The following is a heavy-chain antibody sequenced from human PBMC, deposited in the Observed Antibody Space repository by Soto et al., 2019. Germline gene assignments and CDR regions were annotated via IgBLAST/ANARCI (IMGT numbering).Heavy chain of an antibody. CDR2: VHPTDGTT. J-gene: IGHJ6*02. Sequence: PGGSLRLSCAASGFTFDNYVMTWVRQTPGKGLEWVSSVHPTDGTTFYSGSVKGRFIVSRDNSKNTVYLQMNSLRAEDTATYHCVRDWTGSACPCMDVWGQGTTVTVSS. CDR3: VRDWTGSACPCMDV. D-gene: IGHD2-8*02. V-gene: IGHV3-23*01. CDR1: GFTFDNYV.